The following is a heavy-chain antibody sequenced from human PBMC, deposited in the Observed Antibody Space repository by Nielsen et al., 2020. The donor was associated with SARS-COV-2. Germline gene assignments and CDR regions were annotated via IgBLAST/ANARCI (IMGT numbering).Heavy chain of an antibody. Sequence: SETLSLTCTVSGGSISRYYWSWIRQSPGKGLEWIGYVHDSGTTDYSPSLKSRVSISLDTSKNQFSLKLNSVTAADTAVYFCARDYYGDYLDAFDIWGQGTVVAVSS. V-gene: IGHV4-59*01. CDR3: ARDYYGDYLDAFDI. J-gene: IGHJ3*02. CDR1: GGSISRYY. D-gene: IGHD4-17*01. CDR2: VHDSGTT.